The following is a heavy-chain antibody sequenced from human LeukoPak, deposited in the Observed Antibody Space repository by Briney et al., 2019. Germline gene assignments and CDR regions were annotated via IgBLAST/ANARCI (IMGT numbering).Heavy chain of an antibody. CDR1: GYTFTSYG. V-gene: IGHV1-18*01. CDR2: ITAYNDNT. D-gene: IGHD3-10*01. J-gene: IGHJ4*02. Sequence: ASVKVSYKASGYTFTSYGISWVRQAPGQGLEWMGWITAYNDNTNYAQKLQGRVTMTTDTSTSTAYMELRSLRSDDTAVYYCARALLWFGEPSHIDYWGQGTLVTAS. CDR3: ARALLWFGEPSHIDY.